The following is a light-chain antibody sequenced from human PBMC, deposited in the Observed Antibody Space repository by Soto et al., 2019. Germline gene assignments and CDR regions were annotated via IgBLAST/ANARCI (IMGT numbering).Light chain of an antibody. Sequence: QSALTQPASVSGSPGQSITISCTGTSSDVGGYNYVSWYQQHPGKAPKLMIYEVSNRPSGVSNRFSGSKSGNTASLTISGLQAEDEAEYYCSSYTSSSTLYVFATGTKLTVL. CDR2: EVS. J-gene: IGLJ1*01. CDR1: SSDVGGYNY. CDR3: SSYTSSSTLYV. V-gene: IGLV2-14*01.